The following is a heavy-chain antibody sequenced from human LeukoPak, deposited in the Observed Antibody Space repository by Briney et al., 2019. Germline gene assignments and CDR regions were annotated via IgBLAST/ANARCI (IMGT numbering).Heavy chain of an antibody. D-gene: IGHD6-19*01. CDR1: GFTFDDYA. Sequence: PGGSLRLSCAASGFTFDDYARHWVRQAPGKGLEWVSGISWNSGSIGYADSVKGRFTISRDNAKNSLYPQMNSLRAEDMALYYCAKDLGSSGWYDAFDIWGQGTMVTVSS. V-gene: IGHV3-9*03. J-gene: IGHJ3*02. CDR2: ISWNSGSI. CDR3: AKDLGSSGWYDAFDI.